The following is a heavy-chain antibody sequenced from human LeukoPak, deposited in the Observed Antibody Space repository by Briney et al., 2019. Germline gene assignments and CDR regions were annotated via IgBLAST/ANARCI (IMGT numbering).Heavy chain of an antibody. CDR1: GFTFEINT. CDR2: ITSTGSNA. Sequence: GGSLRLSCAASGFTFEINTMNWVRQAPGKGLQWVSSITSTGSNAYYTDSVKGRFTISRDNSKNTLYLQVNRLRAEDTAVFYCARDIQGSFNYWGQGTLVTVSS. V-gene: IGHV3-23*01. CDR3: ARDIQGSFNY. J-gene: IGHJ4*02.